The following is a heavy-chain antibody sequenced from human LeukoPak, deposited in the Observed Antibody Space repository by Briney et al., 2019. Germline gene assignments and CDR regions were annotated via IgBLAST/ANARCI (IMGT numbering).Heavy chain of an antibody. V-gene: IGHV1-18*01. CDR1: GYTFTSHG. CDR2: ISANNGDT. CDR3: ARDWPTVIADY. J-gene: IGHJ4*02. Sequence: ASVKVSCKTSGYTFTSHGISWVRQAPGQGLEWMGWISANNGDTKYAQRTQDRLTMTTDTSTSTAYMDLRSLSSDDTAIYYCARDWPTVIADYWGQGTLVTVSS. D-gene: IGHD4-11*01.